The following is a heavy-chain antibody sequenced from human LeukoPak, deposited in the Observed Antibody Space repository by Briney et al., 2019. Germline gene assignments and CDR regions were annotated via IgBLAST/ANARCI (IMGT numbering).Heavy chain of an antibody. D-gene: IGHD3-22*01. CDR2: INSDGGDT. CDR1: GFTFSRSW. V-gene: IGHV3-74*01. Sequence: WGSLRLSCAASGFTFSRSWMHWVRQAPGKGLVWLSRINSDGGDTTYADSVKGRFTISRDNAKNTLYLQMNSLRAEDTAMYYCARASGTDSSGYLQIDYWGQGTLVTVSS. J-gene: IGHJ4*02. CDR3: ARASGTDSSGYLQIDY.